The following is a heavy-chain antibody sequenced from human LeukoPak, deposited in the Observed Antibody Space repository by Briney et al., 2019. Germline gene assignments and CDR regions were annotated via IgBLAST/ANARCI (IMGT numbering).Heavy chain of an antibody. CDR3: ARVVVVVTANPHWYFDL. CDR2: IYYSGST. CDR1: GGSISSYY. D-gene: IGHD2-21*02. V-gene: IGHV4-59*08. J-gene: IGHJ2*01. Sequence: SETLSLTCTVSGGSISSYYWSWIRQPPGKGLEWIGYIYYSGSTYYNPSLKSRVTISVDTSKNQFSLKLSSVTAADTAVYYCARVVVVVTANPHWYFDLWGRGTLVTVSS.